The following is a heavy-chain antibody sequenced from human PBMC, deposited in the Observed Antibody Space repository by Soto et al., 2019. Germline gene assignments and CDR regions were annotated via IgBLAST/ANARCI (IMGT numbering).Heavy chain of an antibody. CDR2: INPSGGST. Sequence: ASVQVSCKASGYTFTSYYMHWVRQAPGQGLEWMGIINPSGGSTSYAQKFQGRVTMTRDTSTSTVYMELSSLRSEDTAVYYCAADLRGLGASYYGMDVWGQGTTVTVSS. CDR3: AADLRGLGASYYGMDV. V-gene: IGHV1-46*01. D-gene: IGHD3-16*01. J-gene: IGHJ6*02. CDR1: GYTFTSYY.